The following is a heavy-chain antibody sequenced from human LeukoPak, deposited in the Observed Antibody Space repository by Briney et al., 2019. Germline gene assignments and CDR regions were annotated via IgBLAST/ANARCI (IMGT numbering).Heavy chain of an antibody. J-gene: IGHJ4*02. CDR1: GFTFSSYA. D-gene: IGHD6-19*01. CDR2: ISGSGGST. CDR3: AKEASSGWYVDY. V-gene: IGHV3-23*01. Sequence: PGGSLRLSRAASGFTFSSYAMSWVRQAPGKGLEWVSAISGSGGSTYYADPVKRRFTISRDNSKNTLYLQMNSLRAEDTAVYYCAKEASSGWYVDYWGQGTLVTVSS.